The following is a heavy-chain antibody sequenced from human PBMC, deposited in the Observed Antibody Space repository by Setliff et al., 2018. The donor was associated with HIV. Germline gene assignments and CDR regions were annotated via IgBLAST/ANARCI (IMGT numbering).Heavy chain of an antibody. D-gene: IGHD3-16*01. J-gene: IGHJ4*02. CDR1: GFSLSTSGVG. V-gene: IGHV2-5*02. Sequence: ESGPTLVNPTQTLTLTCTFSGFSLSTSGVGVGWIRQPPGMALEWLALIYWDDDKRYSPSLKSRPTITKDTSKNQVVLTMTNMDPVDIATYYCAHSVWRLQGDYWGRGTLVTVS. CDR2: IYWDDDK. CDR3: AHSVWRLQGDY.